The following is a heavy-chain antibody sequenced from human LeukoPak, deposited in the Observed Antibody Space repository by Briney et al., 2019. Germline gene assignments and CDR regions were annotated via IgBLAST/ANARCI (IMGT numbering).Heavy chain of an antibody. CDR2: IYPGDSDT. V-gene: IGHV5-51*01. J-gene: IGHJ3*02. D-gene: IGHD3-22*01. CDR1: GYSFTSYW. Sequence: GESLKISCKGSGYSFTSYWIGWVRQMPGKGLEWMGIIYPGDSDTRYSPSFQGQVTISADRSISTAYLQWSSLKASDTAMYYCASTYSSGYYLDAFDIWGQGTMVTVSS. CDR3: ASTYSSGYYLDAFDI.